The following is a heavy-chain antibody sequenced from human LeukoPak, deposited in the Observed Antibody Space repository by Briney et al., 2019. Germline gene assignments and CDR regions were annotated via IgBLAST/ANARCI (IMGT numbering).Heavy chain of an antibody. V-gene: IGHV1-46*01. CDR1: GYTFTSYY. CDR2: INPSGGTT. J-gene: IGHJ4*02. CDR3: ARTRGYSDYELDY. Sequence: ASVKVSCKASGYTFTSYYMHWVRQAPGQGLEWMGIINPSGGTTRHAQRFQGRVTMTRDTSASTVYMELSSLRSEDTAVYYCARTRGYSDYELDYWGQGTLVTVSS. D-gene: IGHD5-12*01.